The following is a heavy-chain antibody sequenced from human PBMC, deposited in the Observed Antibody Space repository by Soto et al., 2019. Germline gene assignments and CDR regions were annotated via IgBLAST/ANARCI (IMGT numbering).Heavy chain of an antibody. CDR3: ARSQGSSTSLEIYYYYYYGMDV. CDR1: GGTFSSYA. V-gene: IGHV1-69*01. CDR2: IIPISGTA. Sequence: QVQLVQSGAEVKKPGSSVKVSCKASGGTFSSYAISWVRQAPGQGLEWMGGIIPISGTANYAQKFQGRVTITADESTSTAYMHLSSLISEDTAVYYCARSQGSSTSLEIYYYYYYGMDVWGQGTTVTVSS. J-gene: IGHJ6*02. D-gene: IGHD2-2*01.